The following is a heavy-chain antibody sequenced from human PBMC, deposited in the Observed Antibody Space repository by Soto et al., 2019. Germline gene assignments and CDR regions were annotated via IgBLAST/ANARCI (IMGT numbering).Heavy chain of an antibody. J-gene: IGHJ5*01. D-gene: IGHD3-10*02. CDR1: GGSISSYY. Sequence: QVQLQESGPGLVKPSETLSLTCTVSGGSISSYYWSWIRQPPGKGLEWIGFIFYSGSTSYNPSLESRVTRSIDTSEYQFSLKLNSVTAADTAVYYCASMIGDPVLSFDSWGQGTLVAVSS. CDR2: IFYSGST. CDR3: ASMIGDPVLSFDS. V-gene: IGHV4-59*01.